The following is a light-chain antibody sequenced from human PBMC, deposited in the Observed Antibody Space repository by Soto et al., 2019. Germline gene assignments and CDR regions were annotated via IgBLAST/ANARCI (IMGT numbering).Light chain of an antibody. CDR1: SSDVGGSNF. Sequence: SVLAQPPSASGSPGQSVTISCTGTSSDVGGSNFVSWYQQHPGKAPKLMIYEVSKRPSGVPARFSGSKSGNTASLTVSGLQAEDEADYYCSSSAGGYTWVFGGGTQLTVL. V-gene: IGLV2-8*01. CDR2: EVS. J-gene: IGLJ3*02. CDR3: SSSAGGYTWV.